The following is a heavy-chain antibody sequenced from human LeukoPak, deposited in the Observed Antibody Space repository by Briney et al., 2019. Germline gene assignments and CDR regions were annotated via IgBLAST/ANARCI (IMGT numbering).Heavy chain of an antibody. CDR1: GYTFTSYG. CDR2: ISAYNGNT. CDR3: ARALDRYDSSGYLDDY. D-gene: IGHD3-22*01. V-gene: IGHV1-18*01. Sequence: GASVKVSCKASGYTFTSYGISWVRQAPGQGLEWMGWISAYNGNTNYAQKLQGRVTMTTDTSTSTAYMELRSLRSDDTAVYYCARALDRYDSSGYLDDYWGQGTLVTVSS. J-gene: IGHJ4*02.